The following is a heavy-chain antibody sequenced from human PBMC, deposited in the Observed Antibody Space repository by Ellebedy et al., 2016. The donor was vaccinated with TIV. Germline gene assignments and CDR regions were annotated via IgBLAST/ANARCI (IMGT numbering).Heavy chain of an antibody. J-gene: IGHJ5*02. Sequence: GSLRLSXAVYGGSFTDYCWSWISQAPGKGLEWIGEVDHSGRTNYNPSLKSRVTISLDTSRNQFSLKLNSVTAADTAVYYCTRRIVGANPPDLWGQGTLVTVSS. D-gene: IGHD1-26*01. CDR3: TRRIVGANPPDL. V-gene: IGHV4-34*01. CDR2: VDHSGRT. CDR1: GGSFTDYC.